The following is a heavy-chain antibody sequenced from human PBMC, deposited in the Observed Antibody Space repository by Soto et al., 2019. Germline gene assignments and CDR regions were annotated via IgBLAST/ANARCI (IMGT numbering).Heavy chain of an antibody. Sequence: PRKGLEWIGYIYYSGSTNYNPSLKSRVTISVDTSKNQFSLKLSSVTAADTAVYYCARIYHYDTSGYHPGAFDTWGQGTMVTVS. CDR2: IYYSGST. D-gene: IGHD3-22*01. CDR3: ARIYHYDTSGYHPGAFDT. J-gene: IGHJ3*02. V-gene: IGHV4-59*01.